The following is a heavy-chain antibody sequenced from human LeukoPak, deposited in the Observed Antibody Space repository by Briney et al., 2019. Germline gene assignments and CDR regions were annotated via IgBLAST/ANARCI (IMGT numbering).Heavy chain of an antibody. V-gene: IGHV3-30*18. J-gene: IGHJ4*02. Sequence: PGGSLRLSCAASGFTFSSYGMHWVRQAPGEGLEWVAVVSYDGSNKYYADSVKGRFTISRVNSKNTLYLQMNSLRAEDTAVYYCAKDGGCSSTTCYSPYYFDYWGQGTLVTVSS. CDR3: AKDGGCSSTTCYSPYYFDY. CDR2: VSYDGSNK. CDR1: GFTFSSYG. D-gene: IGHD2-2*01.